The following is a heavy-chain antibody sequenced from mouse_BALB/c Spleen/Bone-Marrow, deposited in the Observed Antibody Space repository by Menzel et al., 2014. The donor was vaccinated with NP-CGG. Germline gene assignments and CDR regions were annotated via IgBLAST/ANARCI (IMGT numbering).Heavy chain of an antibody. V-gene: IGHV1-31*01. CDR2: INPYNGDT. J-gene: IGHJ4*01. Sequence: VQLQQSGPELVKPGASMKISCKASGYSITAYTMNWVKQSHGKNLEWIGLINPYNGDTNYNQKFKGKATITVDKSSSTAYMELLSLTSEDSAIYYCSRRGGMITRGAMDRWGQGTSVTVSS. D-gene: IGHD2-4*01. CDR3: SRRGGMITRGAMDR. CDR1: GYSITAYT.